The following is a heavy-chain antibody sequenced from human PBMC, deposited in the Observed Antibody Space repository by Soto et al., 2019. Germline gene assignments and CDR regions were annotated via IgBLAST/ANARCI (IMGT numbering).Heavy chain of an antibody. D-gene: IGHD1-1*01. J-gene: IGHJ5*02. CDR2: IIPILGIA. Sequence: GASVKVSCKASGCTFSSYTISWVRQAPGQGLEWMGRIIPILGIANYAQKFQGRVTITADKSTSTAYMELSSLRSEDTAVYYCARDLGNPVGPPGPYNWFDPWGQGTLVTVSS. CDR3: ARDLGNPVGPPGPYNWFDP. CDR1: GCTFSSYT. V-gene: IGHV1-69*04.